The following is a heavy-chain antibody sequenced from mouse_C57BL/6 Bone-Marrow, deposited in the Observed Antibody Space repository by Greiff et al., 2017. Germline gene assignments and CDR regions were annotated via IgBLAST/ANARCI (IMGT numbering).Heavy chain of an antibody. CDR1: GYTFTSYW. D-gene: IGHD1-1*01. CDR2: IDPSDSET. Sequence: VQLQQPGAELVRPGSSVKLSCKASGYTFTSYWMHWVKQRPIQGLEWIGNIDPSDSETHYNQKFKDKATLTGDKSSSTAYMQLSSLTSEDSAVYYCARRNYGSTPFDYWGQGTTLTVSS. J-gene: IGHJ2*01. V-gene: IGHV1-52*01. CDR3: ARRNYGSTPFDY.